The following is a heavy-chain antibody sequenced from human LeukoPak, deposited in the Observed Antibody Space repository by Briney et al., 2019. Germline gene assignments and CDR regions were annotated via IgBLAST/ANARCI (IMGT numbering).Heavy chain of an antibody. V-gene: IGHV4-4*07. CDR2: IYTSGST. D-gene: IGHD2-2*01. Sequence: PSETLSPTCTVSGGSISSYYWSWIRQPAGKGLEWIGRIYTSGSTNYNPSLKSRVTMSVDTSKNQFSLKLSSVTAADTAVYYCARESEYQLAYAFDIWGQGTMVTVSS. CDR1: GGSISSYY. J-gene: IGHJ3*02. CDR3: ARESEYQLAYAFDI.